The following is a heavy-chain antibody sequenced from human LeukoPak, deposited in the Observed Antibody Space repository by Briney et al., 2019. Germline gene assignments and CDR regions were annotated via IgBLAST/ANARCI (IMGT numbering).Heavy chain of an antibody. V-gene: IGHV1-2*02. Sequence: ASVKVSCKASGYTFTGYYMHWVPQAPGQGLEWMGWIKPNSGGANYAQKFQGRVTMTRDTSISTAYMELSRLRSDDTAVYYCARGQKPRAFDIWGQGTMVTVSS. CDR2: IKPNSGGA. J-gene: IGHJ3*02. CDR1: GYTFTGYY. CDR3: ARGQKPRAFDI.